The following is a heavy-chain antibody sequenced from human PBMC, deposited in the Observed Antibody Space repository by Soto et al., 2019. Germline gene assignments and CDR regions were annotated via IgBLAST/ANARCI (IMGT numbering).Heavy chain of an antibody. Sequence: PGGSLRLSCAASGFTFSSYAMSWVRQAPGKGLEWVSAISGSGGSTYYADSAKGRFTISRDNSKNTLYLQMNSLRAEDTAVYYCAIYAVGYCTNGVCQNHFDYWGQGTLVTVSS. D-gene: IGHD2-8*01. CDR3: AIYAVGYCTNGVCQNHFDY. J-gene: IGHJ4*02. V-gene: IGHV3-23*01. CDR1: GFTFSSYA. CDR2: ISGSGGST.